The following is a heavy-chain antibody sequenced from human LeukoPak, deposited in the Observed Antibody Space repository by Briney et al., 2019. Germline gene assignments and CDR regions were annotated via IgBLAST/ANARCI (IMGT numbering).Heavy chain of an antibody. CDR2: LYYTGTT. CDR3: ARDLGVRGMDV. J-gene: IGHJ6*02. V-gene: IGHV4-31*03. D-gene: IGHD2-21*01. CDR1: GGSISSGGYY. Sequence: SQTLSLTCTVSGGSISSGGYYWSWIRQHPGKGLEWIGYLYYTGTTYYNPSLKSRIIISVDTSKTQFSLRLSSVSAADTAIYYCARDLGVRGMDVWGQGTTVTVSS.